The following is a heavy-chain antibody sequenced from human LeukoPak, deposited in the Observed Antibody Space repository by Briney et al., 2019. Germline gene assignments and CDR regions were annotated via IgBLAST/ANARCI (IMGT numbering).Heavy chain of an antibody. Sequence: PGGSLRLSCAASGFTFSSYSMNWVRQAPGKGLEWVSSISSSSSYIYYADSVKGRFTISRDNAKNSLYLQMNSLRAEDTAVYYGARDKAYCCGDCYSWIFGFDYWGQGTLVTVSS. V-gene: IGHV3-21*01. D-gene: IGHD2-21*01. J-gene: IGHJ4*02. CDR2: ISSSSSYI. CDR1: GFTFSSYS. CDR3: ARDKAYCCGDCYSWIFGFDY.